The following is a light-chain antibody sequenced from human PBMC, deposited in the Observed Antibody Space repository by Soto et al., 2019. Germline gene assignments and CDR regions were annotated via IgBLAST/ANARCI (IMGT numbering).Light chain of an antibody. CDR2: AAS. Sequence: DIQMTQSPSSLSASVGGRVTITCRASQTISTYLNWYQQTPGRAPALLISAASTLQSGVPSRFSGSGSGTEFTLTISSLQPQDFATYYWQQSYTSPHTFGQGTKLEIK. J-gene: IGKJ2*01. CDR1: QTISTY. V-gene: IGKV1-39*01. CDR3: QQSYTSPHT.